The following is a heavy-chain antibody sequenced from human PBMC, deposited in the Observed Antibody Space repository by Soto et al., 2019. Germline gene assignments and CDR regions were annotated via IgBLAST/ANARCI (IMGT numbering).Heavy chain of an antibody. CDR3: ARDGERIQFTDYGMDV. CDR1: VFTFRSYT. J-gene: IGHJ6*02. Sequence: GSLRLSCAASVFTFRSYTMNWVRQAPGKGLEWVSSISSSSTHIYYAESVKGRFTISRDNAKNSLYLQMNSLRAEDTAVYYCARDGERIQFTDYGMDVWGQGTTVTVSS. V-gene: IGHV3-21*01. D-gene: IGHD5-18*01. CDR2: ISSSSTHI.